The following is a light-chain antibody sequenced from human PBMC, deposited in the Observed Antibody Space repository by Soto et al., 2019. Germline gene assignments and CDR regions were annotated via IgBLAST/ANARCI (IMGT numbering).Light chain of an antibody. CDR1: QTVSSN. V-gene: IGKV3-15*01. CDR3: HQYNNWPRT. J-gene: IGKJ1*01. CDR2: GAS. Sequence: EIVMTQSPATLSVSPGEGATLSCRASQTVSSNLAWYPQVPGQAPRLLIYGASTRANGVPARFIGSGSGTEFTLSIFRLQSEDFAVYYCHQYNNWPRTFVQGTKLEVK.